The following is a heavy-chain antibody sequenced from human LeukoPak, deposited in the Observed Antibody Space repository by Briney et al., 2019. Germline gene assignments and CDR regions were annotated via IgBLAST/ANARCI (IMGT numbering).Heavy chain of an antibody. CDR2: IYTSGST. Sequence: PSETLSLTCTVSGGSISSYYWSWIRQPAGKGLEWIGRIYTSGSTNYNPSLKSRVTISVDTSKSQFSLKLSSVTAADTAVYYCARDVGALTPGRNDNWFDPWGQGTLVTVSS. CDR3: ARDVGALTPGRNDNWFDP. J-gene: IGHJ5*02. V-gene: IGHV4-4*07. D-gene: IGHD1-26*01. CDR1: GGSISSYY.